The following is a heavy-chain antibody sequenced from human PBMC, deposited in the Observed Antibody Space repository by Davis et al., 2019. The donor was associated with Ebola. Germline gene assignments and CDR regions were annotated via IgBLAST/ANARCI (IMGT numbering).Heavy chain of an antibody. CDR3: ARDSGRLTSPVGFFSVN. V-gene: IGHV1-18*01. D-gene: IGHD5/OR15-5a*01. Sequence: ASVKVSCKTSGYSFTGYYIHWVRQAPGQGLEWMGWISAYNGNTNYAQKFQGRVTMTTDTSTSTAYMELRSLRSDDTAVYYCARDSGRLTSPVGFFSVNWGQGTLVTVSS. CDR2: ISAYNGNT. CDR1: GYSFTGYY. J-gene: IGHJ4*02.